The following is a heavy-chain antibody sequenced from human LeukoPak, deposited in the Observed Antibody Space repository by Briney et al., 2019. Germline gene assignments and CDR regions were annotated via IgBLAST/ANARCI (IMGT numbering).Heavy chain of an antibody. CDR2: ISVSDDST. CDR3: ARDRYCVSTNCPYDC. D-gene: IGHD2-2*01. CDR1: GFTSSDYT. Sequence: GSLRLPCAASGFTSSDYTMNWVRQSPGKGLEWVSGISVSDDSTYYADSVKGRFTISRDTSNNMLYLQMNSLRAEDTAVYYCARDRYCVSTNCPYDCWGQGTPVTVSS. J-gene: IGHJ4*02. V-gene: IGHV3-23*01.